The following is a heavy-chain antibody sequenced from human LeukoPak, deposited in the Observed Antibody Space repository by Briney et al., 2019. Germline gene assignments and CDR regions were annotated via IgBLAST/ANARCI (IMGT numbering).Heavy chain of an antibody. CDR1: GGSFSGYY. CDR2: INHSGST. V-gene: IGHV4-34*01. CDR3: ARRTAAAGWFDP. J-gene: IGHJ5*02. Sequence: SETLSLTCAVYGGSFSGYYWSWIRQPPGKGLEWIGEINHSGSTNYNPSLKSRVTISVDTSKNQLSLKLSSVTAADTAVYYCARRTAAAGWFDPWGQGTLVTVSS. D-gene: IGHD6-13*01.